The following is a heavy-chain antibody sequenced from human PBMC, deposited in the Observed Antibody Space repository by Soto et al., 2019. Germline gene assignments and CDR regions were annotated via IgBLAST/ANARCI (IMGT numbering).Heavy chain of an antibody. V-gene: IGHV3-33*06. J-gene: IGHJ6*02. CDR2: IWYDGSNK. Sequence: QVQLVESGGGVVQPGRSLRLSCAASGFTFSSYGMHWVRQAPGKGLEWVAVIWYDGSNKYYADSVKGRLTISRDNSKNRLCLQMNSLGAEHTAVYYWAKDVYGSGSYYYYGRDVWCQGTTVTVSS. CDR1: GFTFSSYG. CDR3: AKDVYGSGSYYYYGRDV. D-gene: IGHD3-10*01.